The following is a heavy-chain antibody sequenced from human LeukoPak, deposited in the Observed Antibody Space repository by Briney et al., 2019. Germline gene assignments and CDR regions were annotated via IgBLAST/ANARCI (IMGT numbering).Heavy chain of an antibody. CDR1: GLTFSDYY. CDR3: ARVISSASCALDY. Sequence: GGSLRLSCAVSGLTFSDYYMSWIRQTPGKGLEWVSYISGSGSTQYYTDSVKGRFTISRDNAKNSLYLQMDSLSAEDTAVYYCARVISSASCALDYWGQGTLVTVSS. CDR2: ISGSGSTQ. V-gene: IGHV3-11*01. D-gene: IGHD2-2*01. J-gene: IGHJ4*02.